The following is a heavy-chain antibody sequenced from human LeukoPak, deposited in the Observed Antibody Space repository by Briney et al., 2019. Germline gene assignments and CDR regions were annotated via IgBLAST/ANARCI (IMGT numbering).Heavy chain of an antibody. J-gene: IGHJ4*02. CDR1: GYTFTSYD. V-gene: IGHV1-8*01. Sequence: ASVKVSCKASGYTFTSYDINWVRQATGQGLEWMGWMNPNSGNTGYAQKFQGRVTMTRNASISTAYMELSSLRSEDTAVYYCARGYSVTTELRNDYWGQGTLVTVSS. CDR2: MNPNSGNT. CDR3: ARGYSVTTELRNDY. D-gene: IGHD4-17*01.